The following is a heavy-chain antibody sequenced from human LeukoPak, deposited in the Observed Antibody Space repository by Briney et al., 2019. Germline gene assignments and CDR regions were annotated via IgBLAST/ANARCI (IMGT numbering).Heavy chain of an antibody. CDR3: ARRGGNYLPAGVFDS. J-gene: IGHJ4*02. Sequence: SETLSLTCTVSGGPISSYYWSWIRQPPGKGLEWIGYIYYSGSTNYNPSLKSRVTMSVDTSKNQFSLKLSSVTAADTAVYYCARRGGNYLPAGVFDSWGQGTLVTVSS. D-gene: IGHD1-26*01. CDR1: GGPISSYY. CDR2: IYYSGST. V-gene: IGHV4-59*08.